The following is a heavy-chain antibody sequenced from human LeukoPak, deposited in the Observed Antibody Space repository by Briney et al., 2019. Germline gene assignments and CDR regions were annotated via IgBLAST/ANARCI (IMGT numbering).Heavy chain of an antibody. CDR2: ISSSSSYI. D-gene: IGHD2-2*01. Sequence: GGSLRLSCAASGFTFSSYSMNWVRQAPGKGLEWVSSISSSSSYIYYADSVKGRFTISRDNAKNSLYLQMNSLRAEDTAVYYCARAPRPDIVVVPAAQDPDYWGQGTLVTVSS. J-gene: IGHJ4*02. CDR1: GFTFSSYS. CDR3: ARAPRPDIVVVPAAQDPDY. V-gene: IGHV3-21*01.